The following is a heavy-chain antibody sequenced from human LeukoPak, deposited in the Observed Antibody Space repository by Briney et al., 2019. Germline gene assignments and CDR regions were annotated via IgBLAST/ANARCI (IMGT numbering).Heavy chain of an antibody. CDR3: AIGRDIAVAGPGGYFDH. J-gene: IGHJ4*02. CDR2: ISPGGGTT. Sequence: GGAPRLSCAASGFSFSDYHMNWIRQAPGKGLEWLSYISPGGGTTHFADSVKGRFTMSRDNAKNSLYLQMNSLAAEDTAVYYCAIGRDIAVAGPGGYFDHWGQGTLVTVSS. CDR1: GFSFSDYH. D-gene: IGHD6-19*01. V-gene: IGHV3-11*01.